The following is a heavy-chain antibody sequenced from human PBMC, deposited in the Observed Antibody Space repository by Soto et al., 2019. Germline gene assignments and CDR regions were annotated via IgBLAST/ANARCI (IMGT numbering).Heavy chain of an antibody. Sequence: QVQLVQSGAEVKKPGSSVKVSCKASGGTFSSYAISWVRQAPGQGLEWMGGIIPIFGTANYAQKFQGRVTIPAKKSTSTAYMELSTLRSEDTAVYYCGRSTGTTLPVDYWGQGTLVPVPS. J-gene: IGHJ4*02. CDR1: GGTFSSYA. CDR2: IIPIFGTA. CDR3: GRSTGTTLPVDY. V-gene: IGHV1-69*06. D-gene: IGHD1-1*01.